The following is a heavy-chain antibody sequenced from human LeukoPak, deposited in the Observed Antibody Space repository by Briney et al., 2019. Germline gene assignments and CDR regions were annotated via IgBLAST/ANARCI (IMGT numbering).Heavy chain of an antibody. Sequence: PGGSLRLSCVASGFTFSSNWMHWVRQAPGKGLVWVSSINGDGSYTTHADAVKGRFTISRDNAKNTLYLQMNSLTAEDTAVYYCVRETGATFYSWGLGTLVTVSS. J-gene: IGHJ5*01. CDR2: INGDGSYT. D-gene: IGHD4/OR15-4a*01. CDR3: VRETGATFYS. V-gene: IGHV3-74*01. CDR1: GFTFSSNW.